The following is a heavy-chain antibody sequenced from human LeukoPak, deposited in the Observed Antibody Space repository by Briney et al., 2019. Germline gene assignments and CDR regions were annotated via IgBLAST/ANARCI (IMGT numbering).Heavy chain of an antibody. CDR3: ARTYYYDSSGYYYESYYYYGMDV. CDR1: GYTFTSYA. D-gene: IGHD3-22*01. Sequence: ASVKVSCKASGYTFTSYAMHWVRQAPGQRLEWMGWINAGNGNTKYSQKFQGRVTIIRDTSASTAYMELSSLRSEDTAVYYCARTYYYDSSGYYYESYYYYGMDVWGQGTTVTVSS. V-gene: IGHV1-3*01. CDR2: INAGNGNT. J-gene: IGHJ6*02.